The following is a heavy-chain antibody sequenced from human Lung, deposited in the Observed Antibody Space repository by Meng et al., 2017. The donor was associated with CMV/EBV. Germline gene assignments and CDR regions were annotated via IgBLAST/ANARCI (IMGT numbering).Heavy chain of an antibody. Sequence: GESLKISCAASGFTFSSYAMHWVRQAPGKGLEWVAVISYDGSNKYYADSVKGRFTISRDNSKNTLYLQMNSLRTEDTAVYYCARERQIVFDYWGQGTLVTVSS. D-gene: IGHD1-26*01. J-gene: IGHJ4*02. CDR1: GFTFSSYA. V-gene: IGHV3-30-3*01. CDR2: ISYDGSNK. CDR3: ARERQIVFDY.